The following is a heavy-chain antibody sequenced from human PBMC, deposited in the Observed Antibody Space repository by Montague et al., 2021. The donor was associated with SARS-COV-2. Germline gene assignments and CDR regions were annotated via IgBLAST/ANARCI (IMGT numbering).Heavy chain of an antibody. CDR3: ARDPLYYYDSSGLLLGWYFDL. CDR1: GGSISSGSYY. V-gene: IGHV4-61*02. CDR2: IYTSGST. J-gene: IGHJ2*01. Sequence: TLSLTCTVSGGSISSGSYYWSWIRQPAGKGLEWIGCIYTSGSTNYNPSLKSRVTISVDTSKNQFSLKLSSVTAADTAVYYCARDPLYYYDSSGLLLGWYFDLWGRGTLVTVSS. D-gene: IGHD3-22*01.